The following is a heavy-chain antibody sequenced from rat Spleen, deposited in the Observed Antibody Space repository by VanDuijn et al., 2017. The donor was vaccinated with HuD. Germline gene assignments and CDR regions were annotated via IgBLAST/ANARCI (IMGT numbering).Heavy chain of an antibody. J-gene: IGHJ2*01. V-gene: IGHV5-7*01. D-gene: IGHD1-11*01. CDR2: ITYDGSGT. CDR1: GFTFSDYN. CDR3: TTTGGPGLWDY. Sequence: EVQLVESGGGLVQPGRSLKLSCAASGFTFSDYNMAWVRQAPKKGLEWVAAITYDGSGTYYRDSVKGRFTISRDNAKSTLYLQMDSLRSEDTATYYCTTTGGPGLWDYWGKGVMVTVSS.